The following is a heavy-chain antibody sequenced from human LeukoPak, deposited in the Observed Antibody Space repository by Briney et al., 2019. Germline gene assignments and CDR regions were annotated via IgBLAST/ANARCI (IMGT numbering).Heavy chain of an antibody. D-gene: IGHD5-12*01. CDR2: ITGVDDTP. J-gene: IGHJ4*02. V-gene: IGHV3-23*01. Sequence: GGSLRLSCATSGFTFGSYAMTWVRQAPGKGLEWVSGITGVDDTPYYADSVKGRFTISRDNSKNTLYLQMNSLRGEDTAAYYCAKEMLVGTRVFDYWGQGVLVTVSS. CDR3: AKEMLVGTRVFDY. CDR1: GFTFGSYA.